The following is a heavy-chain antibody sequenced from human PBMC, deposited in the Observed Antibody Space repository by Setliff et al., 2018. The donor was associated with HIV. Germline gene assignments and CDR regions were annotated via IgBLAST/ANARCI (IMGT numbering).Heavy chain of an antibody. J-gene: IGHJ6*03. CDR2: IIPILGIA. D-gene: IGHD2-15*01. CDR1: GGTFSSYA. CDR3: ARARTRVQGGKSLYYLDV. Sequence: SVKVSCKASGGTFSSYAISWVRQAPGQGLEWMGGIIPILGIANYAQKFQGRVTITTDESTSTAYMELSSLRSEDTAVYYCARARTRVQGGKSLYYLDVWGKGTTVTVSS. V-gene: IGHV1-69*10.